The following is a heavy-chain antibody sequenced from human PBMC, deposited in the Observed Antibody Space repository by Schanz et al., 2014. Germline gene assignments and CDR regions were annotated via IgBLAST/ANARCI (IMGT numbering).Heavy chain of an antibody. CDR1: GLSVSSHY. Sequence: EVQLVESGGGLVQPGGSLRLSCAASGLSVSSHYMGWVRQAPGKGLEWVSVIYSGGATYYVDSVTGRFTISRDNSKNTLSLQMDDLRGDDTAMYYCVTWSTTYLYQDYWGQGTLVSVSA. CDR3: VTWSTTYLYQDY. V-gene: IGHV3-53*04. J-gene: IGHJ4*02. D-gene: IGHD1-26*01. CDR2: IYSGGAT.